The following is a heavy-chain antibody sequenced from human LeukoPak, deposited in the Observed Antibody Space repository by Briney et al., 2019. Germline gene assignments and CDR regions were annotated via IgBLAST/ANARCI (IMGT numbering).Heavy chain of an antibody. D-gene: IGHD1-7*01. CDR1: GGTISSFY. J-gene: IGHJ3*02. Sequence: PSETLSLTCTASGGTISSFYWSRLRQAPGKGLDWFGNIYYSGNNNYHPSLKSGAIITVDTSNNHFSLKQSPGTAADTAAYYCARDWITGTGDAFDIWGQGTMVTVSS. V-gene: IGHV4-59*12. CDR3: ARDWITGTGDAFDI. CDR2: IYYSGNN.